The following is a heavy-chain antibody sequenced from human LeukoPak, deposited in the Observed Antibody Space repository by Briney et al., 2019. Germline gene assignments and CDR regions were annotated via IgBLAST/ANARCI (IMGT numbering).Heavy chain of an antibody. J-gene: IGHJ4*02. D-gene: IGHD3-22*01. CDR3: ARTPRHGSGLQRYESYYFDY. CDR2: INHSGST. CDR1: GGSFSGYD. Sequence: KPSETLSLTCAVYGGSFSGYDWSWIRQPPGKGLEWIGEINHSGSTNYNPSLKSRVTISVDTSKNQFSLKLSSVTAADTAVYYCARTPRHGSGLQRYESYYFDYWGQGTLVTVSS. V-gene: IGHV4-34*01.